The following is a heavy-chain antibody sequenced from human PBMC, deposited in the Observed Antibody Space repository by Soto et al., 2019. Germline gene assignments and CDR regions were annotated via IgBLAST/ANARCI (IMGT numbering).Heavy chain of an antibody. CDR3: AYLPCSGGSCYWFSYSGMDV. Sequence: QITLKESGPTLVKPTQTLTLTCTFSGFSLSTSGVGVAWIRQPPGKALEWLALIYWDDDKRYRPSLETRLTITKDTSKNHGVLTMTNMDSVDTATYYYAYLPCSGGSCYWFSYSGMDVWGLGTTVTLSS. V-gene: IGHV2-5*02. D-gene: IGHD2-15*01. J-gene: IGHJ6*02. CDR2: IYWDDDK. CDR1: GFSLSTSGVG.